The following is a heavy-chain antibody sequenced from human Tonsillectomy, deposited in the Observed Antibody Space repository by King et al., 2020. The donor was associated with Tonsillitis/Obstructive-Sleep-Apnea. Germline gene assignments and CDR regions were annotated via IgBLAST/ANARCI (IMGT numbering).Heavy chain of an antibody. J-gene: IGHJ4*02. CDR3: ARDEVGGRHIDY. V-gene: IGHV1-46*01. Sequence: QLVQSGAEVKKPGASVKVSCKASGYTFTRYYIHWVRQAPGQGLEWMGIINPSDGITTYAQQFQGRVTMTRDTSTSTVYMELSSLKSDDTAVYYCARDEVGGRHIDYWGKGGLVTVSS. D-gene: IGHD6-6*01. CDR1: GYTFTRYY. CDR2: INPSDGIT.